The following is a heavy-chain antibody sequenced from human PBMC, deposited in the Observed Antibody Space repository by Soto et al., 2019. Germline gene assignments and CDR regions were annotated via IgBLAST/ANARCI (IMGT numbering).Heavy chain of an antibody. V-gene: IGHV3-23*01. D-gene: IGHD6-13*01. CDR3: ARAAAGSYFDY. CDR2: ISGSGGYT. Sequence: GGSLRLSCAASGFPFNSYAMTWVRQAPGKGLEWVSAISGSGGYTNYADSVKGRFTISRDNSKTTLYLQMNSLRAEDTAIYYCARAAAGSYFDYWGQGTLVTVSS. J-gene: IGHJ4*02. CDR1: GFPFNSYA.